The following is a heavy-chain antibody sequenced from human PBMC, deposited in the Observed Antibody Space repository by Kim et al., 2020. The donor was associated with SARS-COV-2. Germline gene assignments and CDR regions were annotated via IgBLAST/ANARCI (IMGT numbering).Heavy chain of an antibody. CDR3: TREQDRGTREWGSFGYYGMDV. CDR1: GFTFGDYA. D-gene: IGHD2-2*01. J-gene: IGHJ6*04. Sequence: GGSLRLSCTLSGFTFGDYAISWVRQAPGKGLEWVGLIRGRAYDRTRAYAASVKGRLTISSDDFKSSGYLQMDSLKTEGTGVYYCTREQDRGTREWGSFGYYGMDVWGDGATVTVSS. CDR2: IRGRAYDRTR. V-gene: IGHV3-49*04.